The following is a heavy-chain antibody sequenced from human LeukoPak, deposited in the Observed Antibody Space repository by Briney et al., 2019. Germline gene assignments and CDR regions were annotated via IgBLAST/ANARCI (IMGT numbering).Heavy chain of an antibody. CDR2: INPNSGGT. J-gene: IGHJ5*02. CDR1: GYTFISYA. Sequence: ASVKVSCKASGYTFISYAINWVRQAPGQGLERMGWINPNSGGTNYAQKFQGRVTMTRDTSISTAYMELSRLRSEDTAVYYCARELDAMVRGDHWFDPWGQGTLVTVSS. V-gene: IGHV1-2*02. D-gene: IGHD3-10*01. CDR3: ARELDAMVRGDHWFDP.